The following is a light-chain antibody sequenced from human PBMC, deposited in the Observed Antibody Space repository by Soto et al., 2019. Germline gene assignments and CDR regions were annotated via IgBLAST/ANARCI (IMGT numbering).Light chain of an antibody. CDR2: AAS. J-gene: IGKJ4*01. CDR1: QGISSY. V-gene: IGKV1-9*01. CDR3: QQLNSYPFT. Sequence: DIQLTQSPSFLSASVGDRVTITCRASQGISSYLAWYQQKPGKAPKLLIYAASTLQSGVPSRFSCSGSGTEFTLTISRLQPEDFATYYCQQLNSYPFTFGGGTKVEIK.